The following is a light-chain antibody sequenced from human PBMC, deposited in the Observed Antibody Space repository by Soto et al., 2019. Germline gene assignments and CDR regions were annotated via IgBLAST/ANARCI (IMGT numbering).Light chain of an antibody. CDR1: SWHSSYA. CDR3: QTWASGTVV. V-gene: IGLV4-69*01. Sequence: QSVLTQSPSASASLGASVKLTCTLSSWHSSYAIAGHQQQPEKGPRYLMKLNSDGSHSKGDGIPDRFSGSTSGAARYLTISSLQSEDEADYYCQTWASGTVVFGGGTKLTVL. CDR2: LNSDGSH. J-gene: IGLJ2*01.